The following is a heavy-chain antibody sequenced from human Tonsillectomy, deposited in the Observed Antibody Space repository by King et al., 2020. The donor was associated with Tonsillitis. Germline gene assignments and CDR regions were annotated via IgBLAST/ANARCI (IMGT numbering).Heavy chain of an antibody. J-gene: IGHJ3*02. CDR3: AKVATTGWDAFDI. D-gene: IGHD6-19*01. CDR2: VSGSGGST. CDR1: GFSFSSYA. Sequence: VQLVESGGGLVQPGGSLRLSCAASGFSFSSYAMSWVRQAPVKGLEWVSAVSGSGGSTYYSDSVKGRFTISRDNSKNTLFLQMNSLRAEDTAVYYCAKVATTGWDAFDIWGQGTMVTVSS. V-gene: IGHV3-23*04.